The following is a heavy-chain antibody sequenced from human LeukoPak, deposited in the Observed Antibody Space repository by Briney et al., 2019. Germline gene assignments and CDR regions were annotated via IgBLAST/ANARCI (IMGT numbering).Heavy chain of an antibody. CDR2: ISGSGGST. CDR1: GFTFSSYA. D-gene: IGHD6-19*01. J-gene: IGHJ4*02. V-gene: IGHV3-23*01. CDR3: AKVSSGWYYFDY. Sequence: GGSLRLSCAAPGFTFSSYAMSWVRQAPGKGLEWVSGISGSGGSTYYADSVKGRFTISRDNSKNTLYLQMNSLRVEDTAVYYCAKVSSGWYYFDYWGQGTLVTVSA.